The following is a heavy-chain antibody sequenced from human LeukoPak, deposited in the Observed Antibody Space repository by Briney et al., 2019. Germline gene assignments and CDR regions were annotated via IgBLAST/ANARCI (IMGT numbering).Heavy chain of an antibody. V-gene: IGHV3-11*01. J-gene: IGHJ4*01. CDR3: ARDPRAGWSYFNLYYFDY. D-gene: IGHD1-26*01. CDR1: GFTFSDYY. CDR2: ISSSGSTI. Sequence: GGSLRLSCAASGFTFSDYYMSWIRQAPGKGLEWVSYISSSGSTIYYADSVKGRFTISRDNAKNSLYLQMNSLRAEDTAVYYCARDPRAGWSYFNLYYFDYWGHGTLVTVSS.